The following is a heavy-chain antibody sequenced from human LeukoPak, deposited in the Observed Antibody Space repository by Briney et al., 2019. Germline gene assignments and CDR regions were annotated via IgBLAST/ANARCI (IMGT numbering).Heavy chain of an antibody. CDR2: VSSSGSVI. D-gene: IGHD6-13*01. V-gene: IGHV3-48*03. CDR3: AKIRTRIAAAGPFDY. Sequence: PGGSLRLSCAASGFIFSSYHMDWVSQAPGKGLEWLSYVSSSGSVIYYADSVKGRFTISRDNAKNSLYLQMNSLRAEDTAVYYCAKIRTRIAAAGPFDYWGQGTLVTVSS. CDR1: GFIFSSYH. J-gene: IGHJ4*02.